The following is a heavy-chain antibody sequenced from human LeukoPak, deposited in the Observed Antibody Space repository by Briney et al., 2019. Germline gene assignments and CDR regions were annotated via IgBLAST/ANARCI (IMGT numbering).Heavy chain of an antibody. Sequence: SETLSLTCTVSGGSISSYYWSWIRQPPGKGLEWIGYIYYSGSTNYSPSLKSRVTISVDTSKNQFSLKLSSVTAADTAVYYCARGAKVGGYYYGMDVWGKGTTVTVSS. J-gene: IGHJ6*04. CDR1: GGSISSYY. CDR3: ARGAKVGGYYYGMDV. CDR2: IYYSGST. V-gene: IGHV4-59*01. D-gene: IGHD2-15*01.